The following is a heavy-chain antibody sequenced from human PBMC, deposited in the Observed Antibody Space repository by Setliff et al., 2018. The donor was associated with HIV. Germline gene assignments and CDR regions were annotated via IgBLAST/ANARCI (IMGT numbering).Heavy chain of an antibody. J-gene: IGHJ4*02. CDR3: ARDDYDSSGYYYGEVVY. Sequence: ASVKVSCKASGYTFTSYYMHWVRQAPGQGLEWMGIINPSGGSTSYAQKFQGRVTMTRDTSTSTVYMELSSLRSEDTAVYYCARDDYDSSGYYYGEVVYWGLGTLVTVPQ. D-gene: IGHD3-22*01. CDR2: INPSGGST. CDR1: GYTFTSYY. V-gene: IGHV1-46*03.